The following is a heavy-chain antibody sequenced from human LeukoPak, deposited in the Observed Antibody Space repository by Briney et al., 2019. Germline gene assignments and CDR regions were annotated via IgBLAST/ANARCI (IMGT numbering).Heavy chain of an antibody. Sequence: GGSLRLSCAASGFTFSSYSMNWVRQAPGKGLEWVSYISSSSSTIYYADSVKGRFTISRDNAKNSLYLQMNSRRDEDTAVYYCARDRTWDYDILTGYYWPYYFDYWGQGTLVTVSS. J-gene: IGHJ4*02. D-gene: IGHD3-9*01. V-gene: IGHV3-48*02. CDR2: ISSSSSTI. CDR1: GFTFSSYS. CDR3: ARDRTWDYDILTGYYWPYYFDY.